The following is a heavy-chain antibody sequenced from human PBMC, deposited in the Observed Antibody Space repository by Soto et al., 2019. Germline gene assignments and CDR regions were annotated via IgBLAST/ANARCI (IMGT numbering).Heavy chain of an antibody. Sequence: QVQLVQSGAEVKKPGASVKVSCKVSGYTLTELSMHWVRQATGKGLEWRGGFDPEDGETIYAQKFQGRVTMTEDTSTHTAYMELSCLRSEDTAVYYCATDWDLVVVPAASEAFDIWGQGTMVTVSS. CDR3: ATDWDLVVVPAASEAFDI. D-gene: IGHD2-2*01. CDR2: FDPEDGET. CDR1: GYTLTELS. J-gene: IGHJ3*02. V-gene: IGHV1-24*01.